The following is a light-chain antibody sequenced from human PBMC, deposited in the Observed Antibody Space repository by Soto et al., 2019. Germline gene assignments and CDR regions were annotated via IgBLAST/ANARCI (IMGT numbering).Light chain of an antibody. CDR2: KAS. CDR1: QSLSEW. CDR3: QQVNNFPLT. J-gene: IGKJ4*01. Sequence: DIQMTNTPSTLSASVGDAVTITCRASQSLSEWLAWYQQKPGKAPKLLIYKASTLKSGVPSRFSGSGSGTEFTPTISSLQPEDFATYYSQQVNNFPLTFGGGTKV. V-gene: IGKV1-5*03.